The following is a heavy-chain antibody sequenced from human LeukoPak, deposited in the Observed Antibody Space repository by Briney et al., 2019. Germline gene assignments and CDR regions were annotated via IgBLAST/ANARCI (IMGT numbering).Heavy chain of an antibody. V-gene: IGHV4-39*01. D-gene: IGHD6-6*01. CDR1: GGSISSSSYY. CDR3: ARQVGGQLVYR. CDR2: IYYSGST. Sequence: SETLSLTCTVSGGSISSSSYYWGWIRQPPGKGLEWIGSIYYSGSTYYNPSLKSRVTISVDTSKNQFSLKLSSVTAADTAVYYCARQVGGQLVYRWGQGTLVTVSS. J-gene: IGHJ4*02.